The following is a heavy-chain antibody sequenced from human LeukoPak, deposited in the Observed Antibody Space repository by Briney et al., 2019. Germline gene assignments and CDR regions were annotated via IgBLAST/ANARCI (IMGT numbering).Heavy chain of an antibody. D-gene: IGHD2-2*01. Sequence: GESLKISCKGSGYSFSNYWIGWVRQMPGKDLEWMGFIFPAESRISYSPSFQGQVTISADESISTAYLQWSSLTASDTAMYYCARLLTAPAGLDYWGQGTLVTVSS. CDR1: GYSFSNYW. CDR2: IFPAESRI. CDR3: ARLLTAPAGLDY. J-gene: IGHJ4*02. V-gene: IGHV5-51*01.